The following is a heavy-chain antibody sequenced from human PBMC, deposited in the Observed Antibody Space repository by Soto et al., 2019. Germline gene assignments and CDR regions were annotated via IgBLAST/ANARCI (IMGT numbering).Heavy chain of an antibody. Sequence: QVQLQQWGAGLLKPSETLSLTCAVYGGSFSGYYWSWIRQPPGKGLEWIGEINHSGSTNYNPSLKSRVTISVDTSKNQFSLKLSSVTAADTAVYYCARETNTAMLDYWGQGTLVTVSS. CDR1: GGSFSGYY. D-gene: IGHD5-18*01. CDR2: INHSGST. V-gene: IGHV4-34*01. CDR3: ARETNTAMLDY. J-gene: IGHJ4*02.